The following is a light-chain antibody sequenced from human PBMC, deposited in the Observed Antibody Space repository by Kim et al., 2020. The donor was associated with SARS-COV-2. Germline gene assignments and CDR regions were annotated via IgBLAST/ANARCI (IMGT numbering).Light chain of an antibody. CDR2: AAS. Sequence: ESVGDRVTITCRASQGISNYLAWYQQKPGKVPKLLIYAASTLQSGVPSRFSGCGSGTDFTLTISSLQPEDVATYYCQKYNSAPRTFGQGTKVDIK. J-gene: IGKJ1*01. V-gene: IGKV1-27*01. CDR1: QGISNY. CDR3: QKYNSAPRT.